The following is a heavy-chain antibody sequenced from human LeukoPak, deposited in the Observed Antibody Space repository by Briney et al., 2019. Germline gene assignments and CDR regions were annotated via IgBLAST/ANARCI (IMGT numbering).Heavy chain of an antibody. Sequence: GGSLRLSCAASGFTFDHYAMHWVRQAPGKGPEWVSLVSVNADSTYYADSVRGRFTISRDNNNNSLYLQMHSLRTDDTALYYWVKGVVYDSSGYFHLGYWGQGTLVTVSS. D-gene: IGHD3-22*01. CDR1: GFTFDHYA. J-gene: IGHJ4*02. CDR3: VKGVVYDSSGYFHLGY. V-gene: IGHV3-43*02. CDR2: VSVNADST.